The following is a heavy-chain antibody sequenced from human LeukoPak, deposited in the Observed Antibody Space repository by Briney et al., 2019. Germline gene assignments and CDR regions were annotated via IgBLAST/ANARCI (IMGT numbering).Heavy chain of an antibody. CDR2: MNPNSGNT. Sequence: ASVKVSCKASGYTFTSYDINWVRQAPGQGLEWMGWMNPNSGNTGYAQKFQGRVTITRNTSISTAYMELSSLRSEDTAMYYCARRAAAAAGTWYYYYYMDVWGKGTTVTVSS. J-gene: IGHJ6*03. V-gene: IGHV1-8*03. D-gene: IGHD6-13*01. CDR1: GYTFTSYD. CDR3: ARRAAAAAGTWYYYYYMDV.